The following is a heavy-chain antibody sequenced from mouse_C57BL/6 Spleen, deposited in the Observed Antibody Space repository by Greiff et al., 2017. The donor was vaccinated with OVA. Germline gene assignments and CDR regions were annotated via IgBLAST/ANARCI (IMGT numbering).Heavy chain of an antibody. D-gene: IGHD3-2*02. V-gene: IGHV1-61*01. J-gene: IGHJ1*03. CDR2: IYPSDSET. CDR1: GYTFTSYW. Sequence: VQLQQPGAELVRPGSSVKLSCKASGYTFTSYWMDWVKQRPGQGLEWIGNIYPSDSETHYNQKFKDKATLTVDKSSSTAYMQLSSLTSEDSAVYYCAREGPLDSSGHWYFDVWGTGTTVTVSS. CDR3: AREGPLDSSGHWYFDV.